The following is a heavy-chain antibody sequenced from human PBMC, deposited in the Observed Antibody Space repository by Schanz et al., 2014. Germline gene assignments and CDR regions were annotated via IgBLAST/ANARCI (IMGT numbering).Heavy chain of an antibody. CDR2: INTKTGNP. CDR3: ARGYCAGTSCPIFDY. D-gene: IGHD2-2*01. Sequence: QVQLVQSGPAVKKPGASMKVSCLASGYSFSTYAMNWVRQAPGQGLEWMGWINTKTGNPTYAQGFTGRFVFSLDTSVSTTHLQITNLKADDTAVYYCARGYCAGTSCPIFDYWGQGTLVTVSS. J-gene: IGHJ4*02. CDR1: GYSFSTYA. V-gene: IGHV7-4-1*02.